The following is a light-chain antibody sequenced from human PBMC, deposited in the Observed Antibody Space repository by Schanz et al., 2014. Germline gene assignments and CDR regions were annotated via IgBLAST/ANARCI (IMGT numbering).Light chain of an antibody. CDR3: QQYNNWPRT. V-gene: IGKV3-11*01. J-gene: IGKJ1*01. CDR2: DAS. Sequence: EIVLTQSPGTLSLSPGERATLSCRASQSVSSYLAWYQQKPGQAPRLLIYDASNRATGIPARFSGSGSGTDFTLTISSLQSEDFAVYYCQQYNNWPRTFGQGTKVELK. CDR1: QSVSSY.